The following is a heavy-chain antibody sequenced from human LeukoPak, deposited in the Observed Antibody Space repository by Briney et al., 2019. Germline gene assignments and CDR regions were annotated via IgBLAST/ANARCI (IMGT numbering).Heavy chain of an antibody. CDR1: GFTFDDYA. J-gene: IGHJ4*02. D-gene: IGHD1-26*01. CDR3: ASGSYYWNLYY. Sequence: GRSLRLSCAASGFTFDDYAMHWVRQAPGKGLEWVSGISWNSGSIGYADSVKGRFTISRENAKNSLYLQMNSLRAEDTAVYYCASGSYYWNLYYWGQGTLVTVSS. CDR2: ISWNSGSI. V-gene: IGHV3-9*01.